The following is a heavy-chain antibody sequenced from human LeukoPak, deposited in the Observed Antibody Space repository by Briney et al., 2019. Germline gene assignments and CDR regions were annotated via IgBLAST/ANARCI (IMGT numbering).Heavy chain of an antibody. J-gene: IGHJ6*03. CDR1: GYTFTSYD. CDR2: MNPNSGNT. D-gene: IGHD6-13*01. CDR3: ARGQKSAYSSSWYERTLYYYYYYMDV. V-gene: IGHV1-8*03. Sequence: PRASVKVSCKASGYTFTSYDINWVRQATGQGLEWMGWMNPNSGNTGYAQKFQGRVTITRNTSISTAYMELSSLRSEDTAVYYCARGQKSAYSSSWYERTLYYYYYYMDVWGKGTTVTVSS.